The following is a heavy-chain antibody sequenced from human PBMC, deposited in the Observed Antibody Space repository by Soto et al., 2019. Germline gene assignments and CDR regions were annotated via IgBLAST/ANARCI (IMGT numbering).Heavy chain of an antibody. V-gene: IGHV4-31*03. CDR2: IYYSGST. CDR1: GGSISSGGYY. Sequence: QVQLQESGPGLVKPSQTLSLTCTVSGGSISSGGYYWSWIRQHPGTGLEWIGYIYYSGSTYYNASLESRVTISVDTSKNHFSLKLSSVTAADTAVYYCARAPDPWGKGFDIWCQGTIVTVSS. CDR3: ARAPDPWGKGFDI. J-gene: IGHJ3*02. D-gene: IGHD7-27*01.